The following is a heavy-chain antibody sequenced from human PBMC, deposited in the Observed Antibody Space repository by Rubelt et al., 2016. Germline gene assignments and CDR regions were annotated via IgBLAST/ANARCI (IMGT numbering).Heavy chain of an antibody. D-gene: IGHD6-6*01. Sequence: QVQLQQWGAGLLKPSETLSLTCAVYGGTFSGYQWSWIRQPPGKGLEWIGEINHRGITKHNPSLKSRGTISEDTPKNQFSRKLTSDTAAYAAVSYWARQRQLVTGRRWFEHWGQGTLVTVSS. J-gene: IGHJ5*02. V-gene: IGHV4-34*01. CDR1: GGTFSGYQ. CDR3: ARQRQLVTGRRWFEH. CDR2: INHRGIT.